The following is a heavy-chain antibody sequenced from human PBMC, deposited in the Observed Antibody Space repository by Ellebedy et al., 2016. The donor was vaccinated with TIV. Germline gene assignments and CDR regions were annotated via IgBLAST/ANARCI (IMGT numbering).Heavy chain of an antibody. CDR2: ISGYGDTT. D-gene: IGHD6-19*01. CDR3: AKDIGSGPSDY. V-gene: IGHV3-23*01. J-gene: IGHJ4*02. CDR1: GFTFTSHT. Sequence: GESLKISCAASGFTFTSHTMTWVRQAPGKGLQSVSGISGYGDTTYYADSVNGRFTISRDNSKNTLYLQMNSLTVDDTAVYYCAKDIGSGPSDYWGQGTLVTVSS.